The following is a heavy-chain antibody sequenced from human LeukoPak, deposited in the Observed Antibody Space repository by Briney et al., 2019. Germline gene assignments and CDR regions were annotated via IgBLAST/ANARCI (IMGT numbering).Heavy chain of an antibody. CDR2: ISSSGGNT. CDR1: GFTFSNYA. D-gene: IGHD3-16*02. Sequence: GGSLRLSCAASGFTFSNYAMSWVRQAPGKGLEWVSAISSSGGNTYYADSVKGRFTISRDNSKNTFYLQMNSLRVEDTAVYYCARHRTASDYWGRGTLVTVSS. CDR3: ARHRTASDY. J-gene: IGHJ4*02. V-gene: IGHV3-23*01.